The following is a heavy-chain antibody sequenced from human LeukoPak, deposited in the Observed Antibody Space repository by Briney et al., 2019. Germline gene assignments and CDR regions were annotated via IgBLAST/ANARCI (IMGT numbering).Heavy chain of an antibody. D-gene: IGHD3-10*01. CDR3: VRDAWFGESRA. J-gene: IGHJ4*02. Sequence: PGGSLRLSCAASGFTFSSYSMNWVRQAPGKGLEWVANIKTDGSEKYYVDSVKGRFTISRDNAKNSAYLQMNSLRVEDTAMYYCVRDAWFGESRAGGQGTLVTVSP. CDR1: GFTFSSYS. V-gene: IGHV3-7*01. CDR2: IKTDGSEK.